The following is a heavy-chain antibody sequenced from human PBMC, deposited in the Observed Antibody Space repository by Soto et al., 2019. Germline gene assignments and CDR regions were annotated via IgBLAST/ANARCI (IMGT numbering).Heavy chain of an antibody. CDR1: GGTFNNYV. V-gene: IGHV1-69*06. CDR3: AGRCDGTNCLAHFDY. D-gene: IGHD2-2*01. Sequence: SVKVSCKASGGTFNNYVINWVRQAPGQGLEWMAGIIPIFGTPNYAQKFQGRVTITADKSTSTAYMELNSLRSEDTAVYYCAGRCDGTNCLAHFDYWGQGTLVTVS. J-gene: IGHJ4*02. CDR2: IIPIFGTP.